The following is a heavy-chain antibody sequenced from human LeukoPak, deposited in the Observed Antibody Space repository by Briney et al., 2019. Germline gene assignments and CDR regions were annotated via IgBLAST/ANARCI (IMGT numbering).Heavy chain of an antibody. CDR3: ARETIFGVVTY. J-gene: IGHJ4*02. CDR2: IYTSGST. CDR1: GGSISSGSHH. V-gene: IGHV4-61*02. D-gene: IGHD3-3*01. Sequence: PSETLSLTCTVSGGSISSGSHHWSWIRQPAGKELEWIGRIYTSGSTNYNPSLKSRVTISVDTSKNQFSLKLSSVTAADTAVYYCARETIFGVVTYWGQGTLVTVSS.